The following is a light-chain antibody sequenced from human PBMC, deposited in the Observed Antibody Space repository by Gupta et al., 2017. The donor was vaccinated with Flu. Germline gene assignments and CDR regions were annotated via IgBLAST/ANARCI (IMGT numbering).Light chain of an antibody. CDR3: SLSYKGVHVV. CDR1: TGAVTSGLF. CDR2: DTY. V-gene: IGLV7-46*01. Sequence: QAVVTQEPSLTVSPGGTVTRTCGPSTGAVTSGLFPYWFQQKPGQSPRTLIYDTYNKHSGTPARFSASLLGGKAALTLSGARPEYESDYYCSLSYKGVHVVLGGGTKLTVL. J-gene: IGLJ2*01.